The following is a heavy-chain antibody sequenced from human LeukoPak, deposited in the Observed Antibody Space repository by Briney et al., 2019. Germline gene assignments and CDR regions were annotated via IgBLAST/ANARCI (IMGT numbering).Heavy chain of an antibody. V-gene: IGHV1-18*01. J-gene: IGHJ5*02. CDR3: ARVLSSTSCYDP. CDR1: GYTFTSYG. D-gene: IGHD2-2*01. Sequence: AAVKVSCKASGYTFTSYGISWVRQAPGQGLEWMGWISAYNGNTNYAQKLQGRVTMTTDTSTSTAYMELRSLRSDDTAVYYCARVLSSTSCYDPWGQGTLVTVSS. CDR2: ISAYNGNT.